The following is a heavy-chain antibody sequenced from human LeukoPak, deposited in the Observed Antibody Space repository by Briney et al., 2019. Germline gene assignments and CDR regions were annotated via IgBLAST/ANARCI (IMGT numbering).Heavy chain of an antibody. J-gene: IGHJ4*02. CDR1: GFTFSSYS. D-gene: IGHD3-10*01. V-gene: IGHV3-48*02. CDR2: ISSSSRSI. CDR3: VLGSPFDY. Sequence: GGSLRLSCAASGFTFSSYSMNWVHQAPGKGLEWVSYISSSSRSIYYADSVKGRFTISRDNANNSLSLQMNSLRDEDTAVYYCVLGSPFDYWGQGTLVTVSS.